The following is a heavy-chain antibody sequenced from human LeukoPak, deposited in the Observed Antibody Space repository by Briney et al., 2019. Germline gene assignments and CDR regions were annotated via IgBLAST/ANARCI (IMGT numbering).Heavy chain of an antibody. CDR2: ISYDGSNK. J-gene: IGHJ4*02. V-gene: IGHV3-30-3*01. Sequence: GRSLRLSCAASGFTFSSYAMHWVRQAPGKGLEWVAVISYDGSNKYYADSVKGRFTISRDNSKNTLYLQMNSLRAEDTAVYYXXXXXXXXWSPADYFDYWGQGTLVTVSS. CDR3: XXXXXXXWSPADYFDY. CDR1: GFTFSSYA.